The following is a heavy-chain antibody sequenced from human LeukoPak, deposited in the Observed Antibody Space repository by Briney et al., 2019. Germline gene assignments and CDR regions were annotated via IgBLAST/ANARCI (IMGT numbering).Heavy chain of an antibody. CDR2: ISGSGGST. Sequence: GGSLRLSCAASGFTFSSYAMSWVRQAPGKGLEWVSAISGSGGSTYYADSVKGRFTISRDNSKNTLYLQMNSLRAEDTAVYYCAREYDFWSGPTPPKYYGMDVWGQGTTVTVSS. V-gene: IGHV3-23*01. J-gene: IGHJ6*02. CDR3: AREYDFWSGPTPPKYYGMDV. CDR1: GFTFSSYA. D-gene: IGHD3-3*01.